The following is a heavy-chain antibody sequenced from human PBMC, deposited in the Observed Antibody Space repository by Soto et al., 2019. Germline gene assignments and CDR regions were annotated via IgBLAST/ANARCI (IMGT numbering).Heavy chain of an antibody. J-gene: IGHJ4*02. CDR1: GYTFTNFG. CDR2: IIPIFGTA. D-gene: IGHD3-22*01. CDR3: ATDGDDSSGYPSYFDY. Sequence: SVKVSCKASGYTFTNFGVTWVRRAPGQGLEWMGWIIPIFGTANYAQKFQGRVTITADESTSTAYMELSSLRSEDKAVYYCATDGDDSSGYPSYFDYWGQGTLVTVSS. V-gene: IGHV1-69*13.